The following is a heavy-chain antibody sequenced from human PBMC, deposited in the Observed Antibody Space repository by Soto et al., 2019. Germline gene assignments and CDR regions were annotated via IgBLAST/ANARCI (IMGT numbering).Heavy chain of an antibody. CDR1: GFSFSDSV. CDR2: ITSTADTYAT. V-gene: IGHV3-73*01. CDR3: TGSLSFAFDI. J-gene: IGHJ3*02. Sequence: EVQLVESGGGLVQPGGSLKLSCAASGFSFSDSVMHWVRQVSGKGLEWVGRITSTADTYATAYTASVKGRFTVSRDDSENTAYLQMNSLKTEDTAVYYCTGSLSFAFDIWGQGTMVHVSS.